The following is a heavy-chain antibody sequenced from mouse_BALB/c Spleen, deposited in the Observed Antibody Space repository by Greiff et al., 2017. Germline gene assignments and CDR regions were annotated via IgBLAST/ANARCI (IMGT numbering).Heavy chain of an antibody. CDR3: ARSYYGGYFDY. J-gene: IGHJ2*01. CDR2: INPSNGRT. Sequence: QVQLQQPGAELVKPGASVKLSCKASGYTFTSYWMHWVKQRPGQGLEWIGEINPSNGRTNYNEKFKSKATLTVDKSSSTAYMQLSSLTSEDSAVYYCARSYYGGYFDYWGQGTTLTVSS. CDR1: GYTFTSYW. D-gene: IGHD1-2*01. V-gene: IGHV1S81*02.